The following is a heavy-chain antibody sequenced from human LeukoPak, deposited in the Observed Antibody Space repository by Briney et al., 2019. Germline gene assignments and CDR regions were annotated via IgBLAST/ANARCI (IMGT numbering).Heavy chain of an antibody. D-gene: IGHD5-18*01. CDR3: AREGSGYSYGPIDY. V-gene: IGHV3-21*01. CDR2: ISSSSGYI. Sequence: GGSLRLSCAASGFTFSSYEMNWVRQAPGKGLEWVSYISSSSGYIYYADSVKGRFTISRDNAKNSLYLQMNSLRAEDTGVYYCAREGSGYSYGPIDYWGQGTLVTVSS. CDR1: GFTFSSYE. J-gene: IGHJ4*02.